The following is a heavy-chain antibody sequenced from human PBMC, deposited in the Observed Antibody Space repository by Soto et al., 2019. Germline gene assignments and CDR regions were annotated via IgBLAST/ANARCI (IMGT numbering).Heavy chain of an antibody. V-gene: IGHV3-72*01. Sequence: GGSLRLSCAGSGFTLSYHYIDWVRQAPGKGLEWVGRSRDKPRGYSTAYAASVKGRFTTSRDESKNSAYLQMNSLKTEDTAVYYCVRATYFSDSSGYTRCLDYWGQGTLVTVSS. CDR2: SRDKPRGYST. D-gene: IGHD3-22*01. J-gene: IGHJ4*02. CDR3: VRATYFSDSSGYTRCLDY. CDR1: GFTLSYHY.